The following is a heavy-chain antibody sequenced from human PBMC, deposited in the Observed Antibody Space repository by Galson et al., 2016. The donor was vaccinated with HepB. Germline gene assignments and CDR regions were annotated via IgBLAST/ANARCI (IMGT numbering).Heavy chain of an antibody. D-gene: IGHD3/OR15-3a*01. V-gene: IGHV3-73*01. CDR1: GFSFSASG. CDR2: IRSKVNSYST. CDR3: TRQEGFDFWTGYYDY. J-gene: IGHJ4*02. Sequence: SLRLSCAASGFSFSASGMHWVRQASGKGLEWVGRIRSKVNSYSTTYAVSVQGRFTISRDESTNTMYLQMNSLKTEDTAVYFCTRQEGFDFWTGYYDYWGQGTLVTVSS.